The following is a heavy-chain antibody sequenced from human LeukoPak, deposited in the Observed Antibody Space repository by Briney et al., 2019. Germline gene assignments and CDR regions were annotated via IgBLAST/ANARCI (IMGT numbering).Heavy chain of an antibody. V-gene: IGHV4-34*01. CDR1: GGSFSGYY. Sequence: PETLSLTCAVYGGSFSGYYWSWIRQPPGKGLEWIGEINHSGSTNYNPSLKSRVTISVDTSKNQFSLKLSSVTAADTAVYYCARVIGWYVFGGDAFDIWGQGTMVTVSS. CDR3: ARVIGWYVFGGDAFDI. J-gene: IGHJ3*02. CDR2: INHSGST. D-gene: IGHD6-19*01.